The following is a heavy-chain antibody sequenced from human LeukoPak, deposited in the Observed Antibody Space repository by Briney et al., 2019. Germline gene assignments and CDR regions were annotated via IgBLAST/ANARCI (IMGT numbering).Heavy chain of an antibody. CDR3: AKASITMIVVVPSSDY. CDR1: GFTFSSYA. V-gene: IGHV3-23*01. Sequence: PGGSLRLSCAASGFTFSSYAMSWVRQAPGKGLEWVPAISGSGGSTYYADSVKGRFTISRDNSKNTLYLQMNSLRAEDTAVYYCAKASITMIVVVPSSDYWGQGTLVTVSS. D-gene: IGHD3-22*01. J-gene: IGHJ4*02. CDR2: ISGSGGST.